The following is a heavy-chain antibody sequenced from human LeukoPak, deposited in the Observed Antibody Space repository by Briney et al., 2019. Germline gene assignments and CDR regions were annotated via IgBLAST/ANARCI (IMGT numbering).Heavy chain of an antibody. CDR3: ARGTIPSRLDHYYHMDV. Sequence: PSETLSLTCTVSGGSINNYYWSWIRQPAGKGLEWIGRVSTSGSTNYNPSLKSRVTISVDKSESQFSLKLRSVTAADTAVYYCARGTIPSRLDHYYHMDVWGKGTTVTVSS. CDR2: VSTSGST. D-gene: IGHD6-6*01. CDR1: GGSINNYY. V-gene: IGHV4-4*07. J-gene: IGHJ6*03.